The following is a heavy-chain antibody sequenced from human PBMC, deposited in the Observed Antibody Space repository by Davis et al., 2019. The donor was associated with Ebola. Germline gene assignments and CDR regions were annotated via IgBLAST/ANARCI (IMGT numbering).Heavy chain of an antibody. CDR3: ARDSRGGGVTSKQLQH. J-gene: IGHJ1*01. CDR1: GFTFSSYW. V-gene: IGHV3-74*01. D-gene: IGHD2-8*02. Sequence: GESLKISCAASGFTFSSYWMHWVRQVPGKGLVWVSGVNGDGITTVYADSVKGRFTISRDNAKNSLYLQMNSLRAEDTAVYYCARDSRGGGVTSKQLQHWGQGTLVTVSS. CDR2: VNGDGITT.